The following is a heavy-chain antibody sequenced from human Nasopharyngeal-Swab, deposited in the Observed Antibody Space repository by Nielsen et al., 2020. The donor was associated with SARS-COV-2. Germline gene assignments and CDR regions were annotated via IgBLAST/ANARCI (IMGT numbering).Heavy chain of an antibody. CDR1: GGSFSGYY. J-gene: IGHJ4*02. CDR2: INHSGST. CDR3: ASLGYSGYEFDY. D-gene: IGHD5-12*01. V-gene: IGHV4-34*01. Sequence: SETLSLTCAVYGGSFSGYYWSWIRQPPGKGLEWIGEINHSGSTNYNPSLKSRVTISVDTSKNQFSLKLSSVTAAGTAVYYCASLGYSGYEFDYWGQGTLVTVSS.